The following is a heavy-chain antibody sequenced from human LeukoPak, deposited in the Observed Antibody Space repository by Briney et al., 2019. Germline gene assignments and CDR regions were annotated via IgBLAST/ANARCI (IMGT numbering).Heavy chain of an antibody. J-gene: IGHJ4*02. D-gene: IGHD6-13*01. CDR2: IDPSDSYT. Sequence: LGESLKISCKGSGYGFTSYWISWVRQRPGKGLEWMGRIDPSDSYTNYSPSFQGHVTISADKSISTAYLQWSSLKASDTAMYYCARLYPVAAVGFDYWGQGTLVTVSS. V-gene: IGHV5-10-1*01. CDR3: ARLYPVAAVGFDY. CDR1: GYGFTSYW.